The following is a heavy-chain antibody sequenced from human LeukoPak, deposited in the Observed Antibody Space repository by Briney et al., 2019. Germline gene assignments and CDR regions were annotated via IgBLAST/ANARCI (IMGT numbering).Heavy chain of an antibody. CDR2: INRSGST. D-gene: IGHD1-1*01. Sequence: PSETLSLTCAVYGGSFSGYYWSWIRQPPGKGLEWIGEINRSGSTNYNPSLKGRVTISVDTSKNQFSLKLSSVTAADTAVYYCARMFYQTGNWGQGTLVTVSS. CDR1: GGSFSGYY. CDR3: ARMFYQTGN. J-gene: IGHJ4*02. V-gene: IGHV4-34*01.